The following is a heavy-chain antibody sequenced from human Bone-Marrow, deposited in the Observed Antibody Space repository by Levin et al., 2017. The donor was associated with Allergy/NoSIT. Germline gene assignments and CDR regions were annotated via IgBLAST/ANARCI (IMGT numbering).Heavy chain of an antibody. Sequence: SQTLSLTCTVSGGSISGYYWSWIRQPAGKGLEWIGRIYSSEKTMYNPSLESRVTMSVDTSRNNFSLKLSSVTAADTAVYYCARERFTRANDWWGQGTLVTVSS. J-gene: IGHJ4*02. V-gene: IGHV4-4*07. CDR2: IYSSEKT. CDR1: GGSISGYY. D-gene: IGHD3-3*01. CDR3: ARERFTRANDW.